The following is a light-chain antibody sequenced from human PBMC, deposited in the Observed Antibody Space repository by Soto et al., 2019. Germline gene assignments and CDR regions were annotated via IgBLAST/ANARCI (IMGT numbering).Light chain of an antibody. Sequence: QSVLTQPLSVSGSPGQSVTISCTGTSSDVGSYNRVSWYQQPPGTAPKLMIYEVSNRPSGVPDRFSGSKSGNTASLTISGLQAEDEADYYCSSYTSSSTRRCVFGTGTKLTVL. CDR3: SSYTSSSTRRCV. CDR1: SSDVGSYNR. CDR2: EVS. V-gene: IGLV2-18*02. J-gene: IGLJ1*01.